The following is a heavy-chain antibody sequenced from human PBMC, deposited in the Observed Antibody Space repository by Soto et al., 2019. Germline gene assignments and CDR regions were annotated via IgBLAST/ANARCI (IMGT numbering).Heavy chain of an antibody. V-gene: IGHV1-69*06. J-gene: IGHJ6*02. Sequence: QVQLVRSGAEVKKPGSSVEVSCKASGDTFSTHAITWVRQAPGQGLEWMGGIIPILGTPNYAQKFQGRVTIIADKSTSTAYMELSSVRSDDTAVYYCARVGDYGMDVWGQGTTITVSS. CDR2: IIPILGTP. CDR3: ARVGDYGMDV. CDR1: GDTFSTHA. D-gene: IGHD3-10*01.